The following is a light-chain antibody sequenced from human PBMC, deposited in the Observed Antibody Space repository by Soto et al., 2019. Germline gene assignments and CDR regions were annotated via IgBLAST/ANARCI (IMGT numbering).Light chain of an antibody. V-gene: IGKV1-5*01. CDR1: QRIINW. J-gene: IGKJ4*01. CDR3: QQYDTYPLT. CDR2: DAS. Sequence: DVQMTQSPSSLSATVGDRVTITCRASQRIINWLAWYQKKPGKAPKFLIYDASTLETGLPSRFSGSASGTEFTLTISGLQLEDVASYYCQQYDTYPLTLGGGTKVDIK.